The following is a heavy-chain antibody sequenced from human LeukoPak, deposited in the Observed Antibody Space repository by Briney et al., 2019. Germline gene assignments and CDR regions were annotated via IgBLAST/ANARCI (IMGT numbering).Heavy chain of an antibody. J-gene: IGHJ4*02. CDR1: GYGFTGYY. D-gene: IGHD3-9*01. V-gene: IGHV1-2*02. CDR2: INPNNGGT. CDR3: ARDLIFYEILTGYYNLYYFDQ. Sequence: ASVKVSCKASGYGFTGYYVHWVRQAPGQGLEWMGWINPNNGGTKYAQKFQGRVTMTRDTSISTAYMELSRLRSDDTAVYYCARDLIFYEILTGYYNLYYFDQWGQGTLVTVSS.